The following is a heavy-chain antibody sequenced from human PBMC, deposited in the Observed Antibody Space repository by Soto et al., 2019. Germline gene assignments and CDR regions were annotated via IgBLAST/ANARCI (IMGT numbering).Heavy chain of an antibody. CDR3: ARGRGYSYGLDP. CDR2: ISYSGTT. J-gene: IGHJ5*02. V-gene: IGHV4-30-4*01. Sequence: PSETLALTCTVSGDSIRSNNNYWSWIRQPPGEGLEWIGFISYSGTTSYSPSLKSRVAISLDTSKNQFSLSLSSVTAADTAVYYCARGRGYSYGLDPWGQGTLVTVSS. CDR1: GDSIRSNNNY. D-gene: IGHD5-18*01.